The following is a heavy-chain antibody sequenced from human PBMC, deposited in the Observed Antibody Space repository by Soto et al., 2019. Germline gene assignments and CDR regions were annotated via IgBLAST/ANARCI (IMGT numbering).Heavy chain of an antibody. Sequence: QVQLVQSGAEVKKPGSSVKVSCKASGGTFSTSAISWVRQAPGQGLEWVGGIMPVFPTPDYAQKFQGRVTTTADESTTTAYLELTSLRTDDTAVYYCARDKDRLELGGNYYYFLDVWGQGTAITVSS. J-gene: IGHJ6*02. V-gene: IGHV1-69*12. CDR1: GGTFSTSA. CDR2: IMPVFPTP. D-gene: IGHD3-3*02. CDR3: ARDKDRLELGGNYYYFLDV.